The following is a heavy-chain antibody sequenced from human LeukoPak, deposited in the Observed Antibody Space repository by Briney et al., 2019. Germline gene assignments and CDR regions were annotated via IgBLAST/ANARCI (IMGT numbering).Heavy chain of an antibody. CDR1: GGSISSYY. CDR3: ARTSPRAATFDS. CDR2: IYPSGST. Sequence: PSETLSLTCSVSGGSISSYYWSWIRQPAGKGLEWVGRIYPSGSTNYNPSLKSRVTMSVDTSKNQFSLKLSSATAEDTAVYYCARTSPRAATFDSWGQGTLVTVSS. D-gene: IGHD2-15*01. V-gene: IGHV4-4*07. J-gene: IGHJ4*02.